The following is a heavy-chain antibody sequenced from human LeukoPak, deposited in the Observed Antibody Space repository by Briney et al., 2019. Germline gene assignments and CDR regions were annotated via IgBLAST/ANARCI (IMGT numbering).Heavy chain of an antibody. D-gene: IGHD6-19*01. CDR2: ISYDGSNK. Sequence: GGSLRLSCAASGFTFSSYVMHWVRQAPGKGLEWVAVISYDGSNKYYADSVKGRFTISRDNSKNTLYLQMNSLRAEDTAVYYCAKDQDGSWGQGTLVTVSS. CDR3: AKDQDGS. J-gene: IGHJ4*02. V-gene: IGHV3-30*18. CDR1: GFTFSSYV.